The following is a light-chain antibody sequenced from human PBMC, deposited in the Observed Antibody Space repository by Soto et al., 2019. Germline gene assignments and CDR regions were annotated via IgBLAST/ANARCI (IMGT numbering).Light chain of an antibody. CDR3: QKDDSAPLT. CDR1: QGISNN. Sequence: IQMTQSPSSLSASVGDSVTITCRASQGISNNLAWYQQKPGKVPKLLIYGASTLQSGVPSRFSGSRSWTDFTHTISSLQPEDVATYYGQKDDSAPLTFGQGTKVDFK. CDR2: GAS. J-gene: IGKJ1*01. V-gene: IGKV1-27*01.